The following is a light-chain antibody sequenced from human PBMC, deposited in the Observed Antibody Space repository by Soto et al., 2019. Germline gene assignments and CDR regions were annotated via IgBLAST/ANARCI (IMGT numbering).Light chain of an antibody. Sequence: EIVLTQSPGTLSLSPGERATLSCRASQSVSSSYLDWYQQKPDQAPRLLIYGASSRASGIPDRFNGSGSGTDFTLTISRLEPEDFAVYYCQQYGTSTTWTFGQGTKVEIK. CDR1: QSVSSSY. V-gene: IGKV3-20*01. CDR3: QQYGTSTTWT. J-gene: IGKJ1*01. CDR2: GAS.